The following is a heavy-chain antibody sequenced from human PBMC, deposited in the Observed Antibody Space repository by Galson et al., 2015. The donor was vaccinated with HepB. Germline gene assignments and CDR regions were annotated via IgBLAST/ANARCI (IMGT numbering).Heavy chain of an antibody. D-gene: IGHD1-14*01. J-gene: IGHJ4*02. V-gene: IGHV3-23*01. Sequence: SLRLSCAASGFTFSSYAMSWVRQAPGKGLEWVSVISNSIGDITYYADSVKGRFTISRDNFKNTVYLQMNSLRAEDTAVYYCAKGSVPPIRNFDYWGQGALVTVSS. CDR1: GFTFSSYA. CDR3: AKGSVPPIRNFDY. CDR2: ISNSIGDIT.